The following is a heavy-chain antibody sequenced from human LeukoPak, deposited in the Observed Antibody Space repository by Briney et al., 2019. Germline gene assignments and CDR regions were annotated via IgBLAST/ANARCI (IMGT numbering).Heavy chain of an antibody. V-gene: IGHV3-64*01. D-gene: IGHD1-26*01. CDR3: ARQSGGTYFDY. Sequence: PGGSLRLSCAASGFTFTTYPMHWVRQAPWKGLEYVSSISTNGDGTYYANSVEGRFTISRDNSKNTLYLQMGSLRAEDMAVYYCARQSGGTYFDYWGQGTLVTVSS. CDR1: GFTFTTYP. CDR2: ISTNGDGT. J-gene: IGHJ4*02.